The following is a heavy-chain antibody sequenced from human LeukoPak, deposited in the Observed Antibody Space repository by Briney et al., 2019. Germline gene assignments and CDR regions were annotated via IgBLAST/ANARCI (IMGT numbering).Heavy chain of an antibody. V-gene: IGHV4-39*01. CDR3: ARHTPYSGSYYGSKLVSYYYYMDV. Sequence: PSETLPLTCTASGGSISSSSYYWGWIRQPPGKGLEWIGSIYYSGSTYYNPSLKSRVTISVDTSKNQFSLKLSSVTAADTAVYYCARHTPYSGSYYGSKLVSYYYYMDVWGKGTTVTVSS. D-gene: IGHD1-26*01. CDR2: IYYSGST. J-gene: IGHJ6*03. CDR1: GGSISSSSYY.